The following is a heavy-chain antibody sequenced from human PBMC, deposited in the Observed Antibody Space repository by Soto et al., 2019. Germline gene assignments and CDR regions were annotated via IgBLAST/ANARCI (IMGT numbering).Heavy chain of an antibody. D-gene: IGHD5-12*01. J-gene: IGHJ4*02. CDR3: ARRNTGYGNFDY. V-gene: IGHV3-74*01. Sequence: DVQLVESGGGIVQPGGSLRLSCAASGFTVTSYWMHWVRQAPGKGLVWVSRTSPAGSSTYYAAFVRGLFTISEDTDKNTLYLQINSLGAEDTAVYYCARRNTGYGNFDYWGQGTLVTVSS. CDR2: TSPAGSST. CDR1: GFTVTSYW.